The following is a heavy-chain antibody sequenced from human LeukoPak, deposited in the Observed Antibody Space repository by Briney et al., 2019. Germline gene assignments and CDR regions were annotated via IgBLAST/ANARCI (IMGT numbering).Heavy chain of an antibody. CDR2: IKQAGSEK. Sequence: GGSLRLSCAASGFTFSSFWMSCVRQAPGEGLEWLANIKQAGSEKYYVASVKGQFTISKDNAQNSLYLQMNSLRAEDTAVYYCASGYCSGGSGPLFDWFDPWGQGTLVTVSS. CDR3: ASGYCSGGSGPLFDWFDP. CDR1: GFTFSSFW. J-gene: IGHJ5*02. D-gene: IGHD2-15*01. V-gene: IGHV3-7*01.